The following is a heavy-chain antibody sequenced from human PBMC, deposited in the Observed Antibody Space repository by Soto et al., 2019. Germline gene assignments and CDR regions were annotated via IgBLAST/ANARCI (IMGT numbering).Heavy chain of an antibody. Sequence: ASVKVSCKAAGYTFTSYDMNWVRQATGQGLECLGYMDPNNGNTGYAQKYQGRVTMTRDTSISTVYMELSSLRSEDTAVYYCVRDSPIGSVFSGHDDIDSWG. CDR2: MDPNNGNT. V-gene: IGHV1-8*01. D-gene: IGHD5-12*01. CDR3: VRDSPIGSVFSGHDDIDS. J-gene: IGHJ5*01. CDR1: GYTFTSYD.